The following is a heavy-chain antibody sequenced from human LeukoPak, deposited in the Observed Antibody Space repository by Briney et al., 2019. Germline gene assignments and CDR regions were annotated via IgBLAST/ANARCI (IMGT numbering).Heavy chain of an antibody. J-gene: IGHJ6*03. CDR3: AKEGAMDGYYYYYMDV. CDR2: ISGSGGSS. CDR1: GFTFSNYA. Sequence: GGSLRLSCAASGFTFSNYAMSWVRQAPGKGLEWVSVISGSGGSSYYVDSVQGRFTISRDNSKNTLYLQMNSLRAEDTAVYYCAKEGAMDGYYYYYMDVWGKGTTVTVSS. V-gene: IGHV3-23*01. D-gene: IGHD5-18*01.